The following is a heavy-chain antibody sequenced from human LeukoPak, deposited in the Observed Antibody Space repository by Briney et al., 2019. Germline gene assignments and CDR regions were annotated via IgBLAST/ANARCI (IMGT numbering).Heavy chain of an antibody. Sequence: GGSLRLSCAASGFTFSNTWMSWVRQAPGKGLEWVGRIKSKTDGGATDYAAPVKGRFTISRDDSKNTLYLQMNSLKTDDTAVYYCTTGLRAVDTNWGVGTLVTVSS. D-gene: IGHD3-16*01. CDR3: TTGLRAVDTN. J-gene: IGHJ4*02. CDR2: IKSKTDGGAT. V-gene: IGHV3-15*01. CDR1: GFTFSNTW.